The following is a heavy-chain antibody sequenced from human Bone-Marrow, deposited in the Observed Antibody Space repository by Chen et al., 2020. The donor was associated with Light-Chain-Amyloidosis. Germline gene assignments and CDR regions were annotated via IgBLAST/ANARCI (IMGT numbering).Heavy chain of an antibody. CDR1: GFTFSGSA. CDR2: SRSKANSYAT. J-gene: IGHJ4*02. Sequence: EVQLVESGGGLVQPGGSLHLSCAASGFTFSGSAMHWVRQASGKGLEWVGRSRSKANSYATAYAASVKGRFTISRDDSKNTAYLQMNSLKTEDTAVYYGTRLGSGSYSVAYWGQGTLVTVSS. V-gene: IGHV3-73*02. D-gene: IGHD1-26*01. CDR3: TRLGSGSYSVAY.